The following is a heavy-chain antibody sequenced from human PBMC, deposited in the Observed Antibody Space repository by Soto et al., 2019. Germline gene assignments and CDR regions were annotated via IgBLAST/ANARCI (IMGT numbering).Heavy chain of an antibody. J-gene: IGHJ6*02. CDR3: ATDEQGYSYVYRGLFGMDV. Sequence: VSLKVSCKSPGYTFTGYYMHWVRQAPGQGLEWMGWINPNSGDTNYAQKFQGRVTMTRDTSTSTGYMELSSLRSDDTAVYYCATDEQGYSYVYRGLFGMDVWGQGTTVTVSS. V-gene: IGHV1-2*02. CDR2: INPNSGDT. D-gene: IGHD5-18*01. CDR1: GYTFTGYY.